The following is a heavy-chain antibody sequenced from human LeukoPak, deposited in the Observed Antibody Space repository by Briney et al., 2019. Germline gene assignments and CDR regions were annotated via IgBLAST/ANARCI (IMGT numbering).Heavy chain of an antibody. CDR1: GFIFSSDS. V-gene: IGHV3-21*01. Sequence: GGSLRLSCATSGFIFSSDSMIWVRQAPGKGLEWVSSISSTGAYIYYADSLKGRFTISRDNAKNSLYLQMNSLRAEDTAVYYCARVGKGLLWFGESDPYYFDYWGQGTLVTVSS. D-gene: IGHD3-10*01. J-gene: IGHJ4*02. CDR3: ARVGKGLLWFGESDPYYFDY. CDR2: ISSTGAYI.